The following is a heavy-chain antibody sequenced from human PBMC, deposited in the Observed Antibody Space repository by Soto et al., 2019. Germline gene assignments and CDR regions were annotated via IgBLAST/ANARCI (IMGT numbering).Heavy chain of an antibody. Sequence: GGSLRLSCAASGFNFITYSLSWVRQAPGKGLEWVASISSSAVYIHYADSVRGRSTISRDNAKNSVYLQMDSLRVEDTAVYYCAREGALKPFSSWGQGALVTVS. CDR2: ISSSAVYI. J-gene: IGHJ5*02. CDR3: AREGALKPFSS. CDR1: GFNFITYS. V-gene: IGHV3-21*01.